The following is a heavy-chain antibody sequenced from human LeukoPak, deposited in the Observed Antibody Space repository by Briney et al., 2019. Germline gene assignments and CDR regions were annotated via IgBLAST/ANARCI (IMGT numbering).Heavy chain of an antibody. V-gene: IGHV3-74*01. D-gene: IGHD3-16*02. J-gene: IGHJ3*02. CDR2: INSDGSST. CDR1: GFTFSSYW. CDR3: ARWDYDYVWGSYREGAFDI. Sequence: GGSLRLSCAASGFTFSSYWMHWVGQAPGKGLVWVSRINSDGSSTSYADSVKGRFTISRDNAKNTLYLQMNSLRAEDTAVYYCARWDYDYVWGSYREGAFDIWGQGTMVTVSS.